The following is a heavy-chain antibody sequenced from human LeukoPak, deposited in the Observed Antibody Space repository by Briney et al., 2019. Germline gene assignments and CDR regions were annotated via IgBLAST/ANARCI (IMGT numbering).Heavy chain of an antibody. CDR2: ITSSGSTI. CDR1: GFTFSAYS. V-gene: IGHV3-48*02. Sequence: GGSLRLSCAASGFTFSAYSMNWVRQAPGKGLEWVSFITSSGSTIDYADSVKGRFTISRDNARNSLFLQMNSLRDEDTAVYFCARDPYQHSDGHPGYWGQGTLVTVSS. J-gene: IGHJ4*02. CDR3: ARDPYQHSDGHPGY. D-gene: IGHD2-15*01.